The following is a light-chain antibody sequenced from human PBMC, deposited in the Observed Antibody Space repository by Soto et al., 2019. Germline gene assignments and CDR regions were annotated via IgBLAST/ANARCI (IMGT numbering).Light chain of an antibody. V-gene: IGLV3-21*04. CDR2: YDS. CDR1: NIGSKS. Sequence: SCELTQSPSGSVAPGKTARITCGGNNIGSKSVHWYQQKPGQAPVLVIYYDSDRPSGIPERFSGSNSGNTATLTISRVEAGDEADYYCQVWDSSSDHPVFGGGTRLTVL. J-gene: IGLJ3*02. CDR3: QVWDSSSDHPV.